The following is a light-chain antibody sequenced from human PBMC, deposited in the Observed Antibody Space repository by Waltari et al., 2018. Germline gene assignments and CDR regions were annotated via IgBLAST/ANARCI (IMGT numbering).Light chain of an antibody. CDR3: QQYGNSPFT. CDR2: GAS. V-gene: IGKV3-20*01. CDR1: QSVTSNY. J-gene: IGKJ3*01. Sequence: EIVLTQSPGTLSLSPGERATLHCRASQSVTSNYLAWYQQKPGQAPRLLIYGASSRATDITDRFSGSGSGTDFTLTISRLEPEDFAVYYCQQYGNSPFTFGPGTKVDIK.